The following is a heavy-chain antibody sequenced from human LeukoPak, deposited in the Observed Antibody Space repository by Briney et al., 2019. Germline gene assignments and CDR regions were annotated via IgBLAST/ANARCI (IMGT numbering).Heavy chain of an antibody. J-gene: IGHJ4*02. V-gene: IGHV4-59*08. CDR3: ARHENDIFDY. CDR2: IYYSGST. D-gene: IGHD3-9*01. CDR1: GGFISSDY. Sequence: SETLSLTCTVAGGFISSDYWSWIRQPPGKGLEWNGYIYYSGSTHDNPSLNSRVTISVDTSKNEFSLKLSSVTAADTAVYCCARHENDIFDYWGQGTLATVSS.